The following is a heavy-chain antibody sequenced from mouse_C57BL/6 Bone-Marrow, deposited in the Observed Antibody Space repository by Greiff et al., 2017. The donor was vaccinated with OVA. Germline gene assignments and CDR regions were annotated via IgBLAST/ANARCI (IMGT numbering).Heavy chain of an antibody. CDR2: ISSGGSYT. V-gene: IGHV5-6*02. CDR1: GFTFSSYG. D-gene: IGHD1-1*01. J-gene: IGHJ3*01. CDR3: ARKDYGSSGFAY. Sequence: DVKLVESGGDLVKPGGSLKLSCAASGFTFSSYGMSWVRQTPDKRLEWVATISSGGSYTYYPDSVKGRFTISRDNAKNTLYLQMSSLKSEDTAMYYCARKDYGSSGFAYWGQGTLVTVSA.